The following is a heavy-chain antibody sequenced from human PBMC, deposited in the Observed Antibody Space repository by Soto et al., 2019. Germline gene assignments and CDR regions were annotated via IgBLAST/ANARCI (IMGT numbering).Heavy chain of an antibody. J-gene: IGHJ6*02. CDR1: GDGYTIYG. Sequence: GASVKLSCEASGDGYTIYGMICVRQAPGQGPELMGGIIPIFGTVNYAQKFQGRVTITADKSSTTAYMNLRSLRSEDTAVYYCVREKGEESNYGRRLSYYYVMAVWGQRTTVPVSS. D-gene: IGHD3-10*01. V-gene: IGHV1-69*06. CDR2: IIPIFGTV. CDR3: VREKGEESNYGRRLSYYYVMAV.